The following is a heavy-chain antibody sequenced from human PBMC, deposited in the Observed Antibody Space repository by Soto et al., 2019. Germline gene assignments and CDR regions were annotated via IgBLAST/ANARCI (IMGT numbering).Heavy chain of an antibody. V-gene: IGHV4-34*01. CDR3: ARGHISIAAAGIHDY. J-gene: IGHJ4*02. D-gene: IGHD6-13*01. Sequence: QVQLQQWGAGLLKHSETLSLTCAVYGGSFSGYYWSWIRQPPGKGLEWIGEVNHSGSTNYNPSLTSRVTISVDTSKNQFSLKLSSVTAADTAVYYCARGHISIAAAGIHDYWGQGTLVTVSS. CDR2: VNHSGST. CDR1: GGSFSGYY.